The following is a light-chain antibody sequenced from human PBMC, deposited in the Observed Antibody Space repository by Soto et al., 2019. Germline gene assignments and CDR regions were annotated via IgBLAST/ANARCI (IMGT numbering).Light chain of an antibody. CDR3: SSYTSNSPYV. J-gene: IGLJ1*01. Sequence: QSVLTQPASVSGSPGQSITISCTGTSSDVGGFNYVSWYQQHPGKAPKLIIYEVSNRPSGVSTRFSGSKSGNTASLIISGLQAEDEADYYCSSYTSNSPYVFGSGTKSPS. V-gene: IGLV2-14*01. CDR1: SSDVGGFNY. CDR2: EVS.